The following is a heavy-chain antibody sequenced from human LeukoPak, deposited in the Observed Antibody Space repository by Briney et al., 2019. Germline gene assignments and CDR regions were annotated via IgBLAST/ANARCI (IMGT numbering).Heavy chain of an antibody. CDR3: ARGLWGGPWYLDL. CDR1: GYIFIDYL. J-gene: IGHJ2*01. CDR2: INPNRGGT. D-gene: IGHD3-10*01. Sequence: GASAKVSCKASGYIFIDYLIHWVRQAPGQGLGWMGWINPNRGGTNSAQNFQGRVTTTEETSFSTAYMEQNVLTPGEPALFYCARGLWGGPWYLDLWGSATLVTVSS. V-gene: IGHV1-2*02.